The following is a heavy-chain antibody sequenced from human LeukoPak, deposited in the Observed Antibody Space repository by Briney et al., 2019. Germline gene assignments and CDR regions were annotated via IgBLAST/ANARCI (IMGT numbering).Heavy chain of an antibody. CDR2: IYYSGST. CDR1: GGSISSGGYY. V-gene: IGHV4-61*08. Sequence: SQALSLTCTVSGGSISSGGYYWSWIRQHPGKGLEWIGYIYYSGSTNYNPSLKSRVTISVDTSKNQFSLKLSSVTAADTAVYYCARSTDHYDFWSGSPTEFDYWGQGTLVTVSS. J-gene: IGHJ4*02. D-gene: IGHD3-3*01. CDR3: ARSTDHYDFWSGSPTEFDY.